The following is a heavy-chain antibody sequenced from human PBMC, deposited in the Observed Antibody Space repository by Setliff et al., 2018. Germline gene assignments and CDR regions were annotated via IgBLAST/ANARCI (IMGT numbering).Heavy chain of an antibody. Sequence: VKVSCKASGYTFRSYAMNWVRQAPGQGLEWMGWINTKTGNPTYAQGFTGRFVFSLDTSVSTAYLQINGLKAEDTAVYFCARQLFQTRGSWGQGTLVTVSS. CDR3: ARQLFQTRGS. J-gene: IGHJ5*02. CDR2: INTKTGNP. V-gene: IGHV7-4-1*02. D-gene: IGHD2-2*01. CDR1: GYTFRSYA.